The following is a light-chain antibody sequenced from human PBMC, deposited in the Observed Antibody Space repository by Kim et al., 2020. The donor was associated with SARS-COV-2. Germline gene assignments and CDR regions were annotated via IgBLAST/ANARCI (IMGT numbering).Light chain of an antibody. J-gene: IGKJ4*01. CDR1: ESVSTD. V-gene: IGKV3-15*01. Sequence: IVMTQSPATLSVSPGERVTLYCRASESVSTDLAWYQHKPGQAPRLLIHDASARVTGIPGTFTASGSGTEFTLTISSLQSEDSAVYYCQHYSKWPLTFGGGTKVDIK. CDR2: DAS. CDR3: QHYSKWPLT.